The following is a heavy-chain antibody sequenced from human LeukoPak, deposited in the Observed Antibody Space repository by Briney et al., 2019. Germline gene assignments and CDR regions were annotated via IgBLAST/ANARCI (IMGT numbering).Heavy chain of an antibody. CDR2: ISWNSGSI. CDR1: GFTFDDYA. V-gene: IGHV3-9*01. CDR3: ARDRDIHRDHDAFDI. Sequence: GRSLRLSCAASGFTFDDYAMHWVRQAPGKGLEWVSGISWNSGSIGYADSVKGRFTISRDNAKNSLYLQMNSLRAEDTAVYYCARDRDIHRDHDAFDIWGQGTMVTVSS. J-gene: IGHJ3*02. D-gene: IGHD1-14*01.